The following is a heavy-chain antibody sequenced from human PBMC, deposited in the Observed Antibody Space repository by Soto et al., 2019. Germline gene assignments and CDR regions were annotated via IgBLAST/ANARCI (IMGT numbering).Heavy chain of an antibody. Sequence: QVQLVQSGAEVKKPESSVKVSCKAPGGTFSTYAISWVRQAPGQGLEWVGGIIPMFGTANYAQRFQDRVRIGADESTKTVHMELGSRISAEPAVYFCASGIQLWLRRINNGYSGWGQGALVTVSS. V-gene: IGHV1-69*12. J-gene: IGHJ4*02. D-gene: IGHD5-18*01. CDR2: IIPMFGTA. CDR3: ASGIQLWLRRINNGYSG. CDR1: GGTFSTYA.